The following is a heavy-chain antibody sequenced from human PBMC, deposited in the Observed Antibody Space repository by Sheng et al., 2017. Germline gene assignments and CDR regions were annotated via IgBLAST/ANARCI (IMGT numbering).Heavy chain of an antibody. CDR3: ARHSMGFGRGMDY. Sequence: QVQLQQWGAGLLKPSETLSLTCAVYGGSFSGYYWSWIRQPPGKGLEWIGEINHSGSTNYNPSLKSRVTISVDTSKNQFSLKLSSVTAADTAVYYCARHSMGFGRGMDYWGQGTPGHRSPQ. CDR1: GGSFSGYY. D-gene: IGHD3-10*01. J-gene: IGHJ4*02. V-gene: IGHV4-34*01. CDR2: INHSGST.